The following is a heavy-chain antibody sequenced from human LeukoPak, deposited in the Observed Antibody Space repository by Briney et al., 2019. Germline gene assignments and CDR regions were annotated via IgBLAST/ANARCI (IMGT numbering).Heavy chain of an antibody. J-gene: IGHJ4*02. CDR3: AKDLPPRGQKDLWFGELLL. D-gene: IGHD3-10*01. V-gene: IGHV3-21*06. CDR1: GFTFSSYS. Sequence: PGGSLRLSCAASGFTFSSYSMNWVRQAPGKGLEWVSSISGSSSYIYYADSVMGRFTISRDNAKNSLYLQMNSLRAEDTAVYYCAKDLPPRGQKDLWFGELLLWGQGTLVTVSS. CDR2: ISGSSSYI.